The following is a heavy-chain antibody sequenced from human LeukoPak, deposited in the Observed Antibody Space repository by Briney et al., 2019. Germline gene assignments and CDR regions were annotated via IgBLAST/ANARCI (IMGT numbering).Heavy chain of an antibody. D-gene: IGHD5-12*01. Sequence: SQTLSPTCPVAAGSITSGGYYCSWIRQHPGKGLEWIGYIYYSRSTYYNPSLKTRVTISVDTSKNQLSLKLSSVTAADTAVYYCARGGYSGYVDYWGQGTLVTVPS. CDR2: IYYSRST. CDR1: AGSITSGGYY. CDR3: ARGGYSGYVDY. J-gene: IGHJ4*02. V-gene: IGHV4-31*03.